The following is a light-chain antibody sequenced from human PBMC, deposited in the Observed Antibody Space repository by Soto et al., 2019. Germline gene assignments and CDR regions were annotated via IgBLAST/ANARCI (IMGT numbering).Light chain of an antibody. V-gene: IGLV2-14*03. Sequence: QSALTQPASVSGSPGQSITISCTGTSSDIGHYDYVSWYQQHPGKAPKLMIYHVTYRPSGVPDRFSGSKSGNTASLTVSGLQAEDEADYYCSSYARNRDVLFGGGTQLTVL. CDR3: SSYARNRDVL. J-gene: IGLJ2*01. CDR2: HVT. CDR1: SSDIGHYDY.